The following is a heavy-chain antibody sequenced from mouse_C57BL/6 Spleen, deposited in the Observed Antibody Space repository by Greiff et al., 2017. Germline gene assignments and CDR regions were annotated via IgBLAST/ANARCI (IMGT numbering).Heavy chain of an antibody. CDR1: GYAFSSYW. V-gene: IGHV1-80*01. CDR2: IYPGDGDT. CDR3: ARKGLSRGYFDV. Sequence: QVHVKQSGAELVKPGASVKISCKASGYAFSSYWMNWVKQRPGKGLEWIGQIYPGDGDTNYNGKFKGKATLTADKSSSTAYMQLSSLTSEDSAVCFCARKGLSRGYFDVWGTGTTVTVSS. J-gene: IGHJ1*03. D-gene: IGHD3-3*01.